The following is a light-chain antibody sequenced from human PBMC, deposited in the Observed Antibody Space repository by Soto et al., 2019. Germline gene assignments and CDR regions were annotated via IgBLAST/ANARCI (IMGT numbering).Light chain of an antibody. CDR3: QQYNVWPLP. J-gene: IGKJ4*01. CDR2: VAS. Sequence: EIVMTQSPATLSVSPGERATLSCRASQSVSSNLAWYQQKPGQTPKLLIYVASTRATGIPARFSGSGSGTGFTLTISILQSEDFAVYYCQQYNVWPLPFGGGTKVEFK. V-gene: IGKV3-15*01. CDR1: QSVSSN.